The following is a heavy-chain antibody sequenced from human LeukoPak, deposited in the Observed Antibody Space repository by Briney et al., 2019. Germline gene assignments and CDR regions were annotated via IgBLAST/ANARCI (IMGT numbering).Heavy chain of an antibody. CDR3: GRARHTIWKTTNGGWFDP. Sequence: SQTRSLTCAVSGGSISSGGYSWSWIRQPPGKGLSWIGYIYHSGSTYYNPSLKSRVTISVDRSKNQFSLKLSSVTAADTAVYYCGRARHTIWKTTNGGWFDPWGQGTLVTVSS. CDR1: GGSISSGGYS. D-gene: IGHD3-9*01. V-gene: IGHV4-30-2*01. J-gene: IGHJ5*02. CDR2: IYHSGST.